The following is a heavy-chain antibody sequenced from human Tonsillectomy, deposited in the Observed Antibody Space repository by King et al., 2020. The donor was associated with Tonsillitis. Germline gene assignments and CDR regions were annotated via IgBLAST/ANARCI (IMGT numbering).Heavy chain of an antibody. CDR1: GYSISSGYY. D-gene: IGHD3-22*01. Sequence: QLQESGPGLVKPSETLSLTCAVSGYSISSGYYWGWIRQPPGKGLEWIGSIYHSGSTYYNPSLKSRVTISVDTSKNQSSLKLSSVTAAEPAVYYCAYSSGYYYDYYFDLWGRGTLVTVSS. J-gene: IGHJ2*01. CDR2: IYHSGST. V-gene: IGHV4-38-2*01. CDR3: AYSSGYYYDYYFDL.